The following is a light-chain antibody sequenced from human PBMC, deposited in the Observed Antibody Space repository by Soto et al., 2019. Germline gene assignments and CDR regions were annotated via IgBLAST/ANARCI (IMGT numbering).Light chain of an antibody. Sequence: EIVLKQSPATLSLSPGERATLSCRASQSVSSYLAWYQQKPGQAPRLLIYDASNRATGIPARFSGSGAGTDGTLTISSLEPEDFAVYYCQQRSNWPPWTFGQGTKVEIK. CDR2: DAS. CDR3: QQRSNWPPWT. V-gene: IGKV3-11*01. CDR1: QSVSSY. J-gene: IGKJ1*01.